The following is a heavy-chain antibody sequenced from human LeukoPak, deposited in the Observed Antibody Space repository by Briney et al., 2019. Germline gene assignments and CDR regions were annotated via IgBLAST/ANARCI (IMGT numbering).Heavy chain of an antibody. D-gene: IGHD6-19*01. CDR3: ARDLSSGWYLSSASYYFDY. J-gene: IGHJ4*02. Sequence: GGSLRLSCAASAFTFSNYEMTWVRRAPGKGLEWVSYISSSGSTVYYADSVKGRFTISRDNAKNSLYLQMNSLRAEDTAVYYCARDLSSGWYLSSASYYFDYWGQGTLVTVSS. CDR2: ISSSGSTV. CDR1: AFTFSNYE. V-gene: IGHV3-48*03.